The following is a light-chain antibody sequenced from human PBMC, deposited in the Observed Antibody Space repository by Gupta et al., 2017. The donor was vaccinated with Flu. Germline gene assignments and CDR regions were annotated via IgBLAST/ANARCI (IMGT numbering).Light chain of an antibody. CDR2: DAS. V-gene: IGKV3-11*01. CDR1: QNVAES. Sequence: AILSFSPGYTAILSGRTSQNVAESLAWYQQKGGQAPRLLIYDASQRATGIPDRFSGSGSGTDFTLTISSLEPADFAVYYCLQRASWPRFTFGPGT. J-gene: IGKJ3*01. CDR3: LQRASWPRFT.